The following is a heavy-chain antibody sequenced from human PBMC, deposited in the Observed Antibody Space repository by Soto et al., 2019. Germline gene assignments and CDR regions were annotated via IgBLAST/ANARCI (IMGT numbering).Heavy chain of an antibody. J-gene: IGHJ5*02. V-gene: IGHV3-11*01. CDR1: GFVFSDYY. CDR3: ARGAEMSSLTKWFDP. D-gene: IGHD1-1*01. CDR2: ISRDGNAI. Sequence: GSLRLSCXASGFVFSDYYMSWIRQAPGKGLEWLAYISRDGNAIFYADSVIGRFTVSRDNAKNSLFLQMDDLRAEDTAMFFCARGAEMSSLTKWFDPWGQGTLVTVSS.